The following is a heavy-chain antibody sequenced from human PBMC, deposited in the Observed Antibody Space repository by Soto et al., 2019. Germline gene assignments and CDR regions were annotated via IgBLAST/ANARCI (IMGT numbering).Heavy chain of an antibody. D-gene: IGHD6-13*01. J-gene: IGHJ5*01. V-gene: IGHV1-69*13. CDR1: GGTFSSYA. Sequence: SVKVSCKASGGTFSSYAISWVRQAPGQGLEWMGGIIPIFGTANYAQKFQGRVTITADESTSTAYMELSSLRSEDTAAYYCERPASSSGWSENWFDTCGHGTLVPVSS. CDR2: IIPIFGTA. CDR3: ERPASSSGWSENWFDT.